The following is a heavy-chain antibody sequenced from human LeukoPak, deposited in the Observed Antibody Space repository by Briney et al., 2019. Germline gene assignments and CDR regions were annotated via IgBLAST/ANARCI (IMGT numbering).Heavy chain of an antibody. V-gene: IGHV3-7*01. Sequence: GGSLRLSCAASGFTVSSNYMSWVRQAPGKGLEWVANIKQDGSEKYYVDSVKGRFTISRDNAKNSLYLQMNSLRAEDTAVYYCASGCSGGSCYSWGSYYFDYWGQGTLVTVSS. CDR2: IKQDGSEK. J-gene: IGHJ4*02. D-gene: IGHD2-15*01. CDR1: GFTVSSNY. CDR3: ASGCSGGSCYSWGSYYFDY.